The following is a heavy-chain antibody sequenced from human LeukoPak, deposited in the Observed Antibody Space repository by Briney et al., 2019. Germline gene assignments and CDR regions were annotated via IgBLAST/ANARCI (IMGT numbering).Heavy chain of an antibody. CDR1: AFTFSSYW. CDR2: IDGDGSST. CDR3: ARGYSGYFYY. Sequence: GGSLRLSCKATAFTFSSYWMQRVRQAPGKGLVWVSRIDGDGSSTNYADSVKGRFTISRDNAKNTLYLQMNSLRAEDTAVYYCARGYSGYFYYWGQGTLVTVSS. V-gene: IGHV3-74*01. D-gene: IGHD5-12*01. J-gene: IGHJ4*02.